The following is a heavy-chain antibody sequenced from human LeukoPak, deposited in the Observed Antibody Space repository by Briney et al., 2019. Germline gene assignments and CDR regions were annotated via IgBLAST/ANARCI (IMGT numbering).Heavy chain of an antibody. CDR3: ATEYCSSSTCRFEY. J-gene: IGHJ4*02. CDR2: INHSGST. CDR1: GGSFSGYY. Sequence: SETLSLTCAVYGGSFSGYYWSWIRQPPGKGLEWIGEINHSGSTNYNPSLKSRVTISGDMSKNQLSLKLTSVTAADTAVYYCATEYCSSSTCRFEYWGQGTLVTVSS. D-gene: IGHD2-2*01. V-gene: IGHV4-34*01.